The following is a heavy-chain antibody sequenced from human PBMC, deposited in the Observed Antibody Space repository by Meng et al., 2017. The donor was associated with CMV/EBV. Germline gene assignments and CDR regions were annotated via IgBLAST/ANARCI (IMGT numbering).Heavy chain of an antibody. D-gene: IGHD6-6*01. CDR1: GFTFSSYS. V-gene: IGHV3-21*01. Sequence: GESLKISCAASGFTFSSYSMNWVRQAPGKGLEWVSSISSSSSYIYYADSAKGRFTISRDNAKNSLYLQMNSLRTEDTAVYYCARDPGRIAARPWYWGQGTLVTVSS. J-gene: IGHJ4*02. CDR3: ARDPGRIAARPWY. CDR2: ISSSSSYI.